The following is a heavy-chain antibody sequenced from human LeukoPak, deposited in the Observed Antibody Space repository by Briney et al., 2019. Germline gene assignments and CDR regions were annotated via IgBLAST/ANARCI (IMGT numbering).Heavy chain of an antibody. CDR3: ARGLQENLAWLQAFTAFDI. D-gene: IGHD4-11*01. CDR2: ISAYIGNT. J-gene: IGHJ3*02. CDR1: GYTFTSYA. V-gene: IGHV1-18*01. Sequence: ASVKVSCKASGYTFTSYAISWVRQAPGQGLEWMGWISAYIGNTNYAQKLQGRVTMTTDTSTNTAYMELRSLRSDDTAVYYCARGLQENLAWLQAFTAFDIWGQGTMVTVSS.